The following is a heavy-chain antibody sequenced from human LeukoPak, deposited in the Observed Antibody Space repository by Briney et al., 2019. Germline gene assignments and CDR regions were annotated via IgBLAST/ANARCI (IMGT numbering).Heavy chain of an antibody. CDR1: GFTFSSYE. V-gene: IGHV3-48*03. CDR3: AKGKNTGSYLSHVDY. J-gene: IGHJ4*02. CDR2: ISSSGSTI. Sequence: QPGGSLRLSCAASGFTFSSYEMNWVRQAPGKGLEWVSYISSSGSTIYYADSVKGRFTISRDNAKNSLYLQMNSLRTEDTALYYCAKGKNTGSYLSHVDYWGQGTLVTVSS. D-gene: IGHD3-10*01.